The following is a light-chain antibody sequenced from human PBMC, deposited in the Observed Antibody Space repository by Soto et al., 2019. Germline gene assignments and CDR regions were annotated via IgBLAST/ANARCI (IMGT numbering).Light chain of an antibody. CDR2: EVS. V-gene: IGLV2-14*01. CDR1: SSDIGAYNY. CDR3: SSYTTSSIYV. Sequence: QSALTQPASVSGSPGQSITISCTGTSSDIGAYNYVSWFQQHPGKAPKLMIYEVSNRPSGVSDRFSGSKSGNTASLTISRLQAEDEADYYCSSYTTSSIYVFGTGTKVTVL. J-gene: IGLJ1*01.